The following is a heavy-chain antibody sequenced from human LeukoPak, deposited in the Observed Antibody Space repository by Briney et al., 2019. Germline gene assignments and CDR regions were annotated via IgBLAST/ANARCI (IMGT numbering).Heavy chain of an antibody. J-gene: IGHJ4*02. Sequence: SEILSLTCTVFGGSISTYYWSWIRQPPGKGLEWIGYIHYSGTTNYNPSLKNRVTISLDTSKNQFSLNLGSVTAADTAVYFCARMGGYSGYATHWGQGTLVTVSS. CDR2: IHYSGTT. V-gene: IGHV4-59*08. CDR1: GGSISTYY. D-gene: IGHD5-12*01. CDR3: ARMGGYSGYATH.